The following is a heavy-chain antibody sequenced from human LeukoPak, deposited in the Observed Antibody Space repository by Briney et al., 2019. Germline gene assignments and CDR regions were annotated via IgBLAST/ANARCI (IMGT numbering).Heavy chain of an antibody. CDR1: GYTFTTYD. Sequence: ASVKVSCKASGYTFTTYDINWVRQATGQGLEWMGWMNPNSGNTGYAQKFQGRVTMTRNTSITTAYMELGSLRSEDTAVYYCARGRGSGHKENWFDPWGQGTLVTVSS. D-gene: IGHD6-19*01. V-gene: IGHV1-8*01. J-gene: IGHJ5*02. CDR2: MNPNSGNT. CDR3: ARGRGSGHKENWFDP.